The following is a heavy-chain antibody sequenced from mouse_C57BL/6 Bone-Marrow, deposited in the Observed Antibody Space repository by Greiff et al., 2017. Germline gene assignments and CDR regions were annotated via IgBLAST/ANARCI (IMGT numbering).Heavy chain of an antibody. CDR2: INPSNGGT. J-gene: IGHJ1*03. CDR3: ARKGGTYGSSGGYFDV. CDR1: GYTFTSYW. V-gene: IGHV1-53*01. Sequence: QVQLQQPGTELVKPGASVKLSCKASGYTFTSYWMHWVKQRPGQGLEWIGNINPSNGGTNYNEKFKSKATLTVDKSSSTAYMQLSSLTSEDSAVYYCARKGGTYGSSGGYFDVWGTGTTVTVSS. D-gene: IGHD1-1*01.